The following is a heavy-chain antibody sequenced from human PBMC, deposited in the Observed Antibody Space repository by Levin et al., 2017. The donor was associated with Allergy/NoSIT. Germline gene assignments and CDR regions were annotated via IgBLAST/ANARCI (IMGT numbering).Heavy chain of an antibody. D-gene: IGHD6-19*01. J-gene: IGHJ4*01. Sequence: LSLTCAASGFTFSNAWMSWVRQAPGKGLEWVGRIKSKTDGGTTDYAAPVKGRFTISRDDSKNTLYLQMNSLKTEDTAVYYCTTMTAVAGTPPWGYWGQGTLVTVSS. CDR3: TTMTAVAGTPPWGY. CDR1: GFTFSNAW. CDR2: IKSKTDGGTT. V-gene: IGHV3-15*01.